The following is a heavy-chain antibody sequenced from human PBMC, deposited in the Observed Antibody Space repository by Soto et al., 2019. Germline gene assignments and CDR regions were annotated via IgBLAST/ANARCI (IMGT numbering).Heavy chain of an antibody. D-gene: IGHD3-3*01. CDR3: AHRVHRTVFGFVTTTAIYFDF. J-gene: IGHJ4*02. CDR2: IYWADDK. Sequence: QITLNESGPTQVKPRQTLTLTCTFSGFSLTTSGVGLSWIRQSPGKAPEWLALIYWADDKRYSPSLKSRLTNNKDTATNQVVLTMGDLDPADTATYYCAHRVHRTVFGFVTTTAIYFDFWCQGTPVAVSS. V-gene: IGHV2-5*02. CDR1: GFSLTTSGVG.